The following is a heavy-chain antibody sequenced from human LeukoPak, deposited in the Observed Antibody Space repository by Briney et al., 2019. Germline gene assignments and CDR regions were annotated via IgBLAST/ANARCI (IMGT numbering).Heavy chain of an antibody. CDR2: ISGSAGST. D-gene: IGHD3-3*01. CDR3: AKDDNDFWSGYPPN. V-gene: IGHV3-23*01. Sequence: QAGGSLRLSCAASGFTLSSYAMSWVRQAPGKGLEWVSLISGSAGSTYYSDSVRGRFTISRDNSKNTLYLQMNSLRADDTAVYYRAKDDNDFWSGYPPNWGQGTLVTVSS. J-gene: IGHJ4*02. CDR1: GFTLSSYA.